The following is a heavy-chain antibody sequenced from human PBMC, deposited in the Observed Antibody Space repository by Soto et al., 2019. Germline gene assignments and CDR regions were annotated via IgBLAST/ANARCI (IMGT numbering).Heavy chain of an antibody. D-gene: IGHD3-3*01. Sequence: ESGGGLVQPGGSLRLSCAASGFTFRSYSMNWVRQAPGKGLGWVSYISSSSSTIYYADSVKGRFTISRDNAKNSLYLQMNSLRAEHTAVYYCVRGRVVTTPGPNFDCWGQGTLVNVSS. CDR2: ISSSSSTI. V-gene: IGHV3-48*01. CDR1: GFTFRSYS. J-gene: IGHJ4*02. CDR3: VRGRVVTTPGPNFDC.